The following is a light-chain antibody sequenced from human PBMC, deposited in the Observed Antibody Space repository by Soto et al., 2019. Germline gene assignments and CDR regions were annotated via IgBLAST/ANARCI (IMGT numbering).Light chain of an antibody. CDR2: GAS. J-gene: IGKJ3*01. Sequence: EIVLTQSPGTLSLSPGERATLSCRASQSIYSNYLAWYQQKPGQAPRLLIYGASARATGIPDRFSGSGSGTDLTLTISRLETEDFAVYYCQQYGGSPQFTFGPGTKVD. CDR3: QQYGGSPQFT. V-gene: IGKV3-20*01. CDR1: QSIYSNY.